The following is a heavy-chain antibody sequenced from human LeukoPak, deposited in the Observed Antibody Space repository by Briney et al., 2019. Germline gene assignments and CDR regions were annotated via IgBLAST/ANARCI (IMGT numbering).Heavy chain of an antibody. Sequence: SVKVSCKASGSTFSSYAISWVRQAPGQGLEWMGGIIPIFGTANYAQKFQGRVTITADESTSTAYMELSSLRSEDTAVYYCARRITMKPGHDAFDIWGQGTMVTVSS. D-gene: IGHD3-22*01. CDR3: ARRITMKPGHDAFDI. V-gene: IGHV1-69*01. CDR1: GSTFSSYA. CDR2: IIPIFGTA. J-gene: IGHJ3*02.